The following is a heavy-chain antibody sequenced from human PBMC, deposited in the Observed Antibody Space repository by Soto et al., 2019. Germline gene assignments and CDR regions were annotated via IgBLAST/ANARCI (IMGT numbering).Heavy chain of an antibody. Sequence: LSLTCSVSGGSISSGAYYWSWIRQHPGKGLEWIGYIYYSGSTYYNPSLESRLTISVDTSKNQFSLKLSSVTAADTAVYYCALARIAVAVREHYYYYYGMDVCSQGTMVPVSS. J-gene: IGHJ6*02. V-gene: IGHV4-31*03. CDR3: ALARIAVAVREHYYYYYGMDV. D-gene: IGHD6-19*01. CDR1: GGSISSGAYY. CDR2: IYYSGST.